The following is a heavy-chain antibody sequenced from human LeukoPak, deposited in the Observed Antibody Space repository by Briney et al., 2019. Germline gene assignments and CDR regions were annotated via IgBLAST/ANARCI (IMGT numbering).Heavy chain of an antibody. CDR1: GFTFSSYG. D-gene: IGHD6-19*01. CDR3: AKTLQWLVRLGYFQH. J-gene: IGHJ1*01. CDR2: IRYDGSNK. Sequence: PGGSLRLSCAASGFTFSSYGMHWVRQAPGKGLEWVAFIRYDGSNKYYADSVKGRFTISRDNSKNTLFLQMNSLRAEDTAVYYCAKTLQWLVRLGYFQHWGQGTLVTVSS. V-gene: IGHV3-30*02.